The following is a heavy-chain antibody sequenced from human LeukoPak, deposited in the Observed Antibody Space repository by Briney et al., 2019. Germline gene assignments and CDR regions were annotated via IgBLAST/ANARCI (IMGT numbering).Heavy chain of an antibody. J-gene: IGHJ4*02. V-gene: IGHV3-30*04. Sequence: PGRSLRLSCAASGFTFSSYAMHWVRQAPGKGLEWVAVISYDGSNKYYADSVKGRFTISRDNSKNTLYLQMNSLRAEDTAVYYCARDQGSSSYLDYWGQGILVTVSS. CDR1: GFTFSSYA. CDR3: ARDQGSSSYLDY. CDR2: ISYDGSNK. D-gene: IGHD6-13*01.